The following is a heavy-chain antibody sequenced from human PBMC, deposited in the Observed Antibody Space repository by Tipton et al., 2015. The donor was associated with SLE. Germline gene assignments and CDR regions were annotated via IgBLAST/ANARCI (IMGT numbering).Heavy chain of an antibody. J-gene: IGHJ4*02. CDR1: GFSFNFYG. D-gene: IGHD3-10*01. CDR3: ARHYGSGSLDQ. Sequence: SLRLSCAASGFSFNFYGMHWVRQAPGKGLEWVALMWFDGTSEYYADSVKGRFIVSRDNSKSTVYLQMNSLRVEDTAVYYCARHYGSGSLDQWGQGALVTVSS. CDR2: MWFDGTSE. V-gene: IGHV3-33*01.